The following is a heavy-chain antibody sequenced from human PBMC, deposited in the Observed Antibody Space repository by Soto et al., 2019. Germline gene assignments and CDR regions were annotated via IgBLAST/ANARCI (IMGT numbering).Heavy chain of an antibody. V-gene: IGHV3-53*04. CDR3: ARTIYYDFWSGDGYYYYMDV. J-gene: IGHJ6*03. CDR1: GFTVSSNY. D-gene: IGHD3-3*01. Sequence: GGSLRLSCAASGFTVSSNYMSWVRQAPGKGLEWVSVIYSGGSTYYADSVKGRFTISRHNSKNTLYLQMNSLRAEDTAVYYCARTIYYDFWSGDGYYYYMDVWGKGTTVTVSS. CDR2: IYSGGST.